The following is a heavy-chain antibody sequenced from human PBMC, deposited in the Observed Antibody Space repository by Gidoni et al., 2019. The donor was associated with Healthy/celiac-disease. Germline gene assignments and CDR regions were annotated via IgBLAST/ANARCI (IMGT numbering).Heavy chain of an antibody. D-gene: IGHD3-22*01. Sequence: QVQLVESGGGVVQPGRSLRLSCAASGFTFSSYAMHWVRQAPGKGLEWVAVISYDGSNKYYADSVKGRFTISRDNSKNTLYLQMNSLRAEDTAVYYCARGPRTMIVVYFDYWGQGTLVTVSS. CDR3: ARGPRTMIVVYFDY. CDR2: ISYDGSNK. CDR1: GFTFSSYA. J-gene: IGHJ4*02. V-gene: IGHV3-30-3*01.